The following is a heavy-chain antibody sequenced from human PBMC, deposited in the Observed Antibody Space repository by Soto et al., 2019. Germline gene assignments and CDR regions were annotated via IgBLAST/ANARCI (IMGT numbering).Heavy chain of an antibody. Sequence: QVQLVESGGGLVKPGGSLRLSCEASGFSFSTYYMTWIRQAPGKGLEWVSYISSSGSTMYYADPVTGRFTITRDNTKNSLYLQMNSLSVEDPAVYYCARDSTRTLNYFHQWGQGTLVTVSS. J-gene: IGHJ1*01. CDR1: GFSFSTYY. CDR2: ISSSGSTM. V-gene: IGHV3-11*01. CDR3: ARDSTRTLNYFHQ. D-gene: IGHD2-2*01.